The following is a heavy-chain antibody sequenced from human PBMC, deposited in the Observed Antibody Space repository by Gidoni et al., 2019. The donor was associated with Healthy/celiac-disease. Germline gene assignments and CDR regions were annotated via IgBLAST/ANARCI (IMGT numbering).Heavy chain of an antibody. Sequence: QVQLQESGPGLVKPSGTLSLTCAVSGGSISSSNWWSWVRQPPGKGLEWIGEIYHSGSTNYNPSLKSRVTISVDKSKNQFSLKLSSVTAADTAVYYCARTYYDILTGYGGAFDIWGQGTMVTVSS. CDR2: IYHSGST. CDR1: GGSISSSNW. J-gene: IGHJ3*02. V-gene: IGHV4-4*02. D-gene: IGHD3-9*01. CDR3: ARTYYDILTGYGGAFDI.